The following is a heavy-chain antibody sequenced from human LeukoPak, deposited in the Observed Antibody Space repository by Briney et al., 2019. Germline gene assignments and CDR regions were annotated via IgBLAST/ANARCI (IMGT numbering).Heavy chain of an antibody. Sequence: GGSLRLSCAVSGFTFSDAWIHWVRQAPGKGLEWVGRIKSKTDGGTTDYAVSVKGRFTISRDDSKNTLYLQMNNLKTEDTAVYYCTTAHCSSTSCQFWGQGTLVTVSS. CDR1: GFTFSDAW. V-gene: IGHV3-15*07. D-gene: IGHD2-2*01. J-gene: IGHJ4*02. CDR2: IKSKTDGGTT. CDR3: TTAHCSSTSCQF.